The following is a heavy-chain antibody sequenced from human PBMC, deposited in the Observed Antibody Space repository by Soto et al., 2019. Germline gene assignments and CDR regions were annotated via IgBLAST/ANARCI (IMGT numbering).Heavy chain of an antibody. D-gene: IGHD1-26*01. CDR1: GYTFTGYY. J-gene: IGHJ6*02. CDR2: INPNSGGT. Sequence: GASVKVSCKASGYTFTGYYMHWVRQAPGQGLEWMGWINPNSGGTNYAQKFQGWVTMTRDTSISTAYMELSRLRSDDTAVYYCARDLELTHPPSLGMDVLGQGITVAVSS. V-gene: IGHV1-2*04. CDR3: ARDLELTHPPSLGMDV.